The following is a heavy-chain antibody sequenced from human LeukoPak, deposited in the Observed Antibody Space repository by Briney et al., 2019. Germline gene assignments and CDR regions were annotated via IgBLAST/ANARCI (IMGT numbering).Heavy chain of an antibody. J-gene: IGHJ3*02. CDR3: AREPYYAAGSYYPI. V-gene: IGHV3-33*08. CDR2: IWYDGSNE. D-gene: IGHD3-10*01. CDR1: GFTFSSYA. Sequence: GGSLRLSCAASGFTFSSYAMSWVRQAPGKGLEWVAVIWYDGSNENYADSVKGRFTISRDNSKNTLYLQMNSLRAEDTAVYYCAREPYYAAGSYYPIWGQGTMVTVSS.